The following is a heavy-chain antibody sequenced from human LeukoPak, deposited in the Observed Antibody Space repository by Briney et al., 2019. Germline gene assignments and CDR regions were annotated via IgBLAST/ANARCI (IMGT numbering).Heavy chain of an antibody. D-gene: IGHD2-15*01. J-gene: IGHJ4*02. Sequence: GRSLRLSCAASGFTFSSYAMHWVRQAPGKGLEWVAVISYDGSNKYYADSVKGRFTISRDNSKYTLYLQMNSLRAEDTAVYYCARDHGGGSYFDYWGQGTLVTVSS. CDR2: ISYDGSNK. CDR1: GFTFSSYA. V-gene: IGHV3-30*04. CDR3: ARDHGGGSYFDY.